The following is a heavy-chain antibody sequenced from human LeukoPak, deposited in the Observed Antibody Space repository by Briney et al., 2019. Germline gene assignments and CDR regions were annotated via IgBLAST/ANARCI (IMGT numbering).Heavy chain of an antibody. CDR3: AKSRKKWEGYSSDY. D-gene: IGHD5-18*01. J-gene: IGHJ4*02. Sequence: PGGSLRLSCAASGFTFSSYGMHWVRQAPGKGLEWVAVISYDGSNKYYADSVKGRFTISRDNSKNTLYLRMNSLRAEDTAVYYCAKSRKKWEGYSSDYWGQGTLVTVSS. CDR1: GFTFSSYG. CDR2: ISYDGSNK. V-gene: IGHV3-30*18.